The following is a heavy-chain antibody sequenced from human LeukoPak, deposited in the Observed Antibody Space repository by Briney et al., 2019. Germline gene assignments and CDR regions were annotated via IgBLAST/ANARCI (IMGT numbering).Heavy chain of an antibody. CDR3: ARDPLRGYGMDV. CDR2: ISSSSSYI. D-gene: IGHD3-10*01. V-gene: IGHV3-21*01. Sequence: PGGSLRLSCAASGFTFSSYSMNWVRQAPGKGLEWVSSISSSSSYIYYADSVKGRFTISRDNAKNSLYLQMNSLRAEDTAVYYCARDPLRGYGMDVWGQGTTVTVSS. J-gene: IGHJ6*02. CDR1: GFTFSSYS.